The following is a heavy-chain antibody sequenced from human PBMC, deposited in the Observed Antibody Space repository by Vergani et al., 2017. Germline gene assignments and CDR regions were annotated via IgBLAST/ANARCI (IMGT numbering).Heavy chain of an antibody. CDR2: ISGSGDST. D-gene: IGHD6-19*01. CDR1: GFSFSSYA. V-gene: IGHV3-23*04. CDR3: AKGSNAVAGTNPSDG. Sequence: VRLVESGGGVVQPGRSLRLSCAASGFSFSSYAMSWVRQAPGKGLEWVSAISGSGDSTYYADSVKGRFTISRDNSKNTLYLQMNSLRAEDTAVYYCAKGSNAVAGTNPSDGWGQGTLVTVSS. J-gene: IGHJ4*02.